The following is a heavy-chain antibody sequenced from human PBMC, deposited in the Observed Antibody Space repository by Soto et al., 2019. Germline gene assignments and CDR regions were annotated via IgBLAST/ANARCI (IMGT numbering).Heavy chain of an antibody. Sequence: ENLSLTFTVSGASISGFYWSWIRKSAGKGLEGIGRIYATGTTDYNPSLKSRVMMSVDTSKKQFSLNLRSVTAADTAVYYCVRDGTKTLRDWFDPWGQGISVTVSS. J-gene: IGHJ5*02. CDR2: IYATGTT. D-gene: IGHD1-1*01. V-gene: IGHV4-4*07. CDR3: VRDGTKTLRDWFDP. CDR1: GASISGFY.